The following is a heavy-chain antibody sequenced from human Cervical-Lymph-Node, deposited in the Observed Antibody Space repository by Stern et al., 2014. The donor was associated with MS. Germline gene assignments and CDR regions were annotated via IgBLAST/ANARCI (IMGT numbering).Heavy chain of an antibody. Sequence: VQLVGSGGGAVQPGRSLRLPRATSGLHFSGHGLYWVPQGPCQGLEWEATSWSDGTKEDYADSVKGRFTISRDNSKNTLYLQMTSLRAEDTAVYYCARDDRTSWYGGMPHWGQGTLVTVSS. V-gene: IGHV3-33*01. CDR3: ARDDRTSWYGGMPH. CDR2: SWSDGTKE. D-gene: IGHD6-13*01. CDR1: GLHFSGHG. J-gene: IGHJ4*02.